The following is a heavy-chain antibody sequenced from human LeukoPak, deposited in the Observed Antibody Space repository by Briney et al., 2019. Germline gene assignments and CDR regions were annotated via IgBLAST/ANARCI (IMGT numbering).Heavy chain of an antibody. V-gene: IGHV3-48*01. D-gene: IGHD3-16*01. Sequence: PGGSLRLSCAASGFTFSGYTLNWVRQAPGKGLEWLSYISGTGDIVSYADSVKGRFTISRDNAENSLYLQMSSLRAEDTAVYYCARDYGYAFDTWGQGTMVTVSS. J-gene: IGHJ3*02. CDR1: GFTFSGYT. CDR3: ARDYGYAFDT. CDR2: ISGTGDIV.